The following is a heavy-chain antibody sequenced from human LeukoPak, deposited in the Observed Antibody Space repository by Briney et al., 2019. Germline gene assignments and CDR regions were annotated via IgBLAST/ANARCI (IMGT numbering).Heavy chain of an antibody. CDR1: GGSISSYY. D-gene: IGHD2-2*01. Sequence: PSETLSLTCTVSGGSISSYYWSWIRQPPGKGLEWIGYIYYSGSTNYNPSLKSRVTISVDTSKNQFSLKLSSVTAADTAVYYCASSRSYCSSTSCYSSPFDYWGQGTLVTVSS. J-gene: IGHJ4*02. CDR3: ASSRSYCSSTSCYSSPFDY. V-gene: IGHV4-59*12. CDR2: IYYSGST.